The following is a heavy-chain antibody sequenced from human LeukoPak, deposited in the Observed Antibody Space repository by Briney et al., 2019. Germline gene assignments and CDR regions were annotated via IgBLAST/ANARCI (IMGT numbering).Heavy chain of an antibody. CDR3: ARDELYYYDSSGYFSFDY. CDR1: GFTFSSYS. V-gene: IGHV3-48*01. D-gene: IGHD3-22*01. CDR2: ISSSSSTI. Sequence: PGGSLRLSCAASGFTFSSYSMSWVRQAPGKGLEWVAYISSSSSTIYYADSVKGRFTIARDNAKKLLYLQMNSLRAEDTAVYYCARDELYYYDSSGYFSFDYWGQGTLVTVSS. J-gene: IGHJ4*02.